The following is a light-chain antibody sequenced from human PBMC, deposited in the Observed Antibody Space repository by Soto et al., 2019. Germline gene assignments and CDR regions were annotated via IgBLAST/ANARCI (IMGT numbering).Light chain of an antibody. V-gene: IGKV3-20*01. CDR1: QSVSSSY. Sequence: EIVLTQSPGTLSLSPGERATLSCRASQSVSSSYLAWYQQKPGQAPRLLIYGASSRATGIPDRFSGSGSGTHFTLYISRLEPEDFEVYYFQQYSSSQLGTFGGGTKVEIK. J-gene: IGKJ4*01. CDR3: QQYSSSQLGT. CDR2: GAS.